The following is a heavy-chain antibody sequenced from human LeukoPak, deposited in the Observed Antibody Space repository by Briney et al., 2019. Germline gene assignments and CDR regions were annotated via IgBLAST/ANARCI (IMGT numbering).Heavy chain of an antibody. J-gene: IGHJ6*02. D-gene: IGHD2-21*02. V-gene: IGHV4-61*01. Sequence: PSETLSLTCTVSGGSISSGSYYWSWIRQPPGKGLEWIGHIYYSGSTNYNPSLKSRVTISIDTSKNQFSLKLTSVTAADTAVYYCARDRVVVTAYYGMDVWGQGTTVTVSS. CDR1: GGSISSGSYY. CDR3: ARDRVVVTAYYGMDV. CDR2: IYYSGST.